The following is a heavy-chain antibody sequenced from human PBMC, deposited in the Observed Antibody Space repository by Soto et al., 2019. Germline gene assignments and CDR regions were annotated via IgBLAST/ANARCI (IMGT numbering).Heavy chain of an antibody. CDR3: ARAGNCTSTTCFSGWLDP. D-gene: IGHD2-2*01. V-gene: IGHV1-3*04. Sequence: ASVKVSCKASGYTFTNYSMHWVRQAPGQRLEWMGWINTDNGKTRDSQRFQDRVTLTRDTSANTAYMELSSLTYEDTAVYYCARAGNCTSTTCFSGWLDPWGQGTLVTVSS. CDR1: GYTFTNYS. CDR2: INTDNGKT. J-gene: IGHJ5*02.